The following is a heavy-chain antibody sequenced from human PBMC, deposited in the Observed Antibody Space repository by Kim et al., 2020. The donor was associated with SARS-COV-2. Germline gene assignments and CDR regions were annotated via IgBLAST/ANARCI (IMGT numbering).Heavy chain of an antibody. CDR3: TRDLHDYGGNLQVLSFDY. V-gene: IGHV3-49*04. Sequence: GGSLRLSCTASGFTFGDYAMSWVRQAPGKGLEWVGFIRSKAYGGTTEYAASVKGRFTISRDDSKSIAYLQMNSLKTEDTAVYYCTRDLHDYGGNLQVLSFDYWGQGTLVTVSS. CDR2: IRSKAYGGTT. J-gene: IGHJ4*02. CDR1: GFTFGDYA. D-gene: IGHD4-17*01.